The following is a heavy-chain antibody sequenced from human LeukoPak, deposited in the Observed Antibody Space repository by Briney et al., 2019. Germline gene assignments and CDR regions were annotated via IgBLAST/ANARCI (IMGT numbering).Heavy chain of an antibody. CDR3: ARVHGYDSSGPYDY. Sequence: ASVKVSCKASGYTFTGYYMHWVRQAPGQGLECMGRINPNSGGTNYAQKFQGRVTMTRDTSISTAYMELSRLRSDDTAVYYCARVHGYDSSGPYDYWGQGTLVTVSS. CDR1: GYTFTGYY. D-gene: IGHD3-22*01. V-gene: IGHV1-2*06. CDR2: INPNSGGT. J-gene: IGHJ4*02.